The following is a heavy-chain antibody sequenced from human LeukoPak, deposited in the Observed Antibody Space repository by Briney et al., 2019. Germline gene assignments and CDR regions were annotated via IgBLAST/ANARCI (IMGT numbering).Heavy chain of an antibody. D-gene: IGHD3/OR15-3a*01. CDR1: GFTFSSSW. CDR2: INQDGSRK. CDR3: ASLNSDGLPNDPYFDY. Sequence: GGSLRLSCAASGFTFSSSWMSWVRQAPGKGLEWVANINQDGSRKYSVDSVKGRFTISRDNAKNSLYLQMNSLRAEDTAVYYCASLNSDGLPNDPYFDYWGQGTLVTVSS. J-gene: IGHJ4*02. V-gene: IGHV3-7*01.